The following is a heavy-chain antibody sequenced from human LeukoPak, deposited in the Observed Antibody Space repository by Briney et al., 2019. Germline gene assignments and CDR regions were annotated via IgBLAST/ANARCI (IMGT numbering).Heavy chain of an antibody. J-gene: IGHJ6*03. CDR1: GFTFDDYG. Sequence: GGSLRLSCAASGFTFDDYGMSWVRQAPRKGLEWVSGINWNGGSTGYADSVKGRFTISRDNAKNSLYLQMNSLRAEDTALYYCARVGFSGTRKYYYYYYYMDVWGKGTTVTVSS. V-gene: IGHV3-20*04. CDR2: INWNGGST. CDR3: ARVGFSGTRKYYYYYYYMDV.